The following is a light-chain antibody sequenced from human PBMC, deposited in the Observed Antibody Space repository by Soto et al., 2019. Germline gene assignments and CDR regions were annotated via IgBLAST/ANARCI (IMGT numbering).Light chain of an antibody. CDR3: ASWDDIQKGVV. Sequence: QSVLTQPPSASGTPGQRVTISCSGSSSNIGSYAINWYQQLPRTAPKLLISYNDQRPSGVPDRFSGSKSGASASLAISGLQPEDEADYHCASWDDIQKGVVFGGGTKVTVL. CDR2: YND. V-gene: IGLV1-44*01. J-gene: IGLJ2*01. CDR1: SSNIGSYA.